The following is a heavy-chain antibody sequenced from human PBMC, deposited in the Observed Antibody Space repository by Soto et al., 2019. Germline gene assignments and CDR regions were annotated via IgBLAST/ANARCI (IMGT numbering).Heavy chain of an antibody. V-gene: IGHV4-59*08. Sequence: PSETLSLTCTVSRGSINSYYWSWIRQPPGKGLEWIGYIYYSGSTNYNPSLKSRVTISVDTSKDQLSLKLSSVTAADTAVYYCARHRYSYGSYYFDYWGQGTLVTVSS. CDR3: ARHRYSYGSYYFDY. CDR1: RGSINSYY. D-gene: IGHD5-18*01. J-gene: IGHJ4*02. CDR2: IYYSGST.